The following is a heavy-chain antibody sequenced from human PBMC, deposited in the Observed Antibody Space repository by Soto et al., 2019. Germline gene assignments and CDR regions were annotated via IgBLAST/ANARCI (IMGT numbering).Heavy chain of an antibody. D-gene: IGHD2-15*01. CDR3: TRGGARWPPYS. CDR2: IFHSGTT. CDR1: GYSIRRGYN. V-gene: IGHV4-38-2*01. J-gene: IGHJ4*02. Sequence: PSETLSLTCAVSGYSIRRGYNWGWIRQPPGKGLEWIASIFHSGTTFYNPSLRSRVTISVDTSRNEFSLNLSSVTAADTAVYFCTRGGARWPPYSWGQGTLVTVSS.